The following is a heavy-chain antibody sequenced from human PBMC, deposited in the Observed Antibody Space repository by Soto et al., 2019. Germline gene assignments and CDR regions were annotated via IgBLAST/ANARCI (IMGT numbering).Heavy chain of an antibody. D-gene: IGHD3-16*01. CDR3: AKGGPFTAGFDP. J-gene: IGHJ5*02. Sequence: GGSLTLSCAASGFTFSSSCMHSVRQAPEKGLVWVSRISSGGSSTSYADSVKGRFTVSRDNSKNTLYLQMNSLRPDDTAIYYCAKGGPFTAGFDPWGQGTLVTVSS. CDR2: ISSGGSST. V-gene: IGHV3-74*01. CDR1: GFTFSSSC.